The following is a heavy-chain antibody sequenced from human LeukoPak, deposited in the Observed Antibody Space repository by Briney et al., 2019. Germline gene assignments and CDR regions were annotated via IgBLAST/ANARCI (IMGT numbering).Heavy chain of an antibody. CDR1: GFTFSSYA. D-gene: IGHD3-9*01. V-gene: IGHV3-23*01. Sequence: GGSLRLSCAASGFTFSSYAMSWVRQAPGKGLEWVSAISGSGGSTYYADSVKGRFPISRDNSKNTLYLQMNSLRAEDTAVYYCAKAVRGPDILTGYYTGGYFDYWGQGTLVTVSS. CDR2: ISGSGGST. J-gene: IGHJ4*02. CDR3: AKAVRGPDILTGYYTGGYFDY.